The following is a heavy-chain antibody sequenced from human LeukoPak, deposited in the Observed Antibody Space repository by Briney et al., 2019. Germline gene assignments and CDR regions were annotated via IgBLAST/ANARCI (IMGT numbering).Heavy chain of an antibody. CDR1: GGSISRYY. CDR3: ARGRYCSADICSGGDAFDI. Sequence: PSETLSLTCTVSGGSISRYYWSWIRQPAGKGLEWTGRIYTSGSTNYNPSLKSRVTMSVDTSKNQFSLKLSSVTAADTAVYYCARGRYCSADICSGGDAFDIWGQGTMVSVSS. J-gene: IGHJ3*02. CDR2: IYTSGST. V-gene: IGHV4-4*07. D-gene: IGHD2-15*01.